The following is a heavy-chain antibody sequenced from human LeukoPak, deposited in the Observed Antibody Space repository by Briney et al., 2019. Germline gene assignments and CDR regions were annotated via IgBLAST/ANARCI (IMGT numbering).Heavy chain of an antibody. V-gene: IGHV3-9*01. CDR1: GFTFSSYA. CDR2: ISWNSGSI. D-gene: IGHD3-22*01. J-gene: IGHJ6*02. CDR3: AKDMHYDSSGYSTYYYYGMDA. Sequence: QPGGSLRLSCAASGFTFSSYAMHWVRQAPGKGLEWVSGISWNSGSIGYADSVKGRFTISRDNAKNSLYLQMNSLRAEDTALYYCAKDMHYDSSGYSTYYYYGMDAWGQGTTVTVSS.